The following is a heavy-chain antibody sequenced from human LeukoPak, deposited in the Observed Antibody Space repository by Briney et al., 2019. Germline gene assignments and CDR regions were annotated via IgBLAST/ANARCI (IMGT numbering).Heavy chain of an antibody. CDR3: ASVSVSSAGYHFYYYGMDV. D-gene: IGHD6-25*01. Sequence: SETLSLTCTVSGGSVNNGGYFWNWIRQSPGEGLEWLGYVYSSGSPNYNPSLRSRVSMSVDTSKNQFSLKLSSVTAADTAVYYCASVSVSSAGYHFYYYGMDVWGKGTTVIVSS. CDR1: GGSVNNGGYF. V-gene: IGHV4-61*08. CDR2: VYSSGSP. J-gene: IGHJ6*04.